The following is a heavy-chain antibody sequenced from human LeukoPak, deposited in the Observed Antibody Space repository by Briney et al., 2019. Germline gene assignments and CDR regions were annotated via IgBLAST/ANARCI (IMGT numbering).Heavy chain of an antibody. V-gene: IGHV1-46*01. CDR3: ARGSYGYRGLDY. CDR1: GYTFTNYY. J-gene: IGHJ4*02. CDR2: INPSGGST. D-gene: IGHD5-18*01. Sequence: ASVKVSSKASGYTFTNYYMHWVRRAPGQGLEWMGIINPSGGSTTYTQKFQGRVTMTRDMSTSTVYMELSSLRSEDTAVYYCARGSYGYRGLDYWGQGTLVTVSS.